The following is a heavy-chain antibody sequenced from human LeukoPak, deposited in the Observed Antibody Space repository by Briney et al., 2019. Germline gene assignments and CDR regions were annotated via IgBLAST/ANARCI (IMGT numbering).Heavy chain of an antibody. CDR3: ARDLEAANTYYFDY. V-gene: IGHV3-64*04. CDR2: IISNGGST. Sequence: GGSLRLSCSASGFTFSSYAMHWVRQAPGKGLEYVAGIISNGGSTFYADSVKGRFTISRDNSKNTVYLQVNSLRDEDTAVYYCARDLEAANTYYFDYWGQGTMVTVSS. D-gene: IGHD6-13*01. CDR1: GFTFSSYA. J-gene: IGHJ4*02.